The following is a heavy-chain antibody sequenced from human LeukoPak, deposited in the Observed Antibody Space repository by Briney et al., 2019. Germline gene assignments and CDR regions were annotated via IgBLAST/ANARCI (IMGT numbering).Heavy chain of an antibody. CDR2: ICGSGGST. CDR1: GFTFSSYA. Sequence: QTGGSLRLSCAASGFTFSSYAMGWVRQAPGKGLEWVSAICGSGGSTYYADSVKGRFTISRDNSKNTLYLQMNSLRAEDTAVYYCAKGSDSSGYLHTDNWFDPWGQGTLVTVSS. D-gene: IGHD3-22*01. CDR3: AKGSDSSGYLHTDNWFDP. V-gene: IGHV3-23*01. J-gene: IGHJ5*02.